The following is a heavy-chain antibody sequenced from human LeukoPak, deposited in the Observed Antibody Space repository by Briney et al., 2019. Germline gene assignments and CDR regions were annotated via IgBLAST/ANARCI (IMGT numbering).Heavy chain of an antibody. CDR3: ARVLIAAHGAFDY. V-gene: IGHV4-61*01. J-gene: IGHJ4*02. Sequence: SDTLSLTCTVSGGSVSRGTYYWSWVRQPPGKGLEWIRNIYYGGSTNYNASLKSVVTISVDTSKDQFALKLTSVTAADTAMYYCARVLIAAHGAFDYWGQGIPVTVSS. CDR1: GGSVSRGTYY. CDR2: IYYGGST. D-gene: IGHD6-13*01.